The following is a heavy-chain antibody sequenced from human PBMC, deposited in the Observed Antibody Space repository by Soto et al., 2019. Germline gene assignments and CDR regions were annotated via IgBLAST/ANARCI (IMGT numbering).Heavy chain of an antibody. V-gene: IGHV4-38-2*02. CDR2: IYHSGST. CDR3: ARDRISYCSSTSCYRYYYGTDV. CDR1: GYSISSAYY. Sequence: SETLSLTCAVSGYSISSAYYWGWIRQPPGKGLEWIGSIYHSGSTYYNPSLKSRVTISVDTSKNQFSLKLSSVTAADTAVYYCARDRISYCSSTSCYRYYYGTDVWGQGTTVTAP. D-gene: IGHD2-2*02. J-gene: IGHJ6*02.